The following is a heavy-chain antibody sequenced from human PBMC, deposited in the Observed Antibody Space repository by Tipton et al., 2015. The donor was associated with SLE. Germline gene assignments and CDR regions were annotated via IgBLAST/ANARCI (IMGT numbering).Heavy chain of an antibody. CDR2: IYYDGTT. CDR3: ARTSDRALENWFDP. CDR1: GYSIRSGYY. V-gene: IGHV4-38-2*01. Sequence: GLVKPSETLSLTCAVSGYSIRSGYYWSWIRQPPGKGLEWIGYIYYDGTTNYNPSLKSRVTISVDTSKNQFSLNLNSVTTTDTAVYYCARTSDRALENWFDPWGQGTLVTVSS. D-gene: IGHD1-1*01. J-gene: IGHJ5*02.